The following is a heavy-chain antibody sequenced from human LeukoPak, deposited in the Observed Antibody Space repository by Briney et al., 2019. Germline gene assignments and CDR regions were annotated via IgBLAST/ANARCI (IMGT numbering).Heavy chain of an antibody. V-gene: IGHV5-51*01. CDR3: ARQDDQDAFDI. D-gene: IGHD3-3*01. CDR1: GSIFTSYW. Sequence: PGAPRQISCQGSGSIFTSYWIGWVRHLAGKGLEWMGIIYTGDSDTRYSPSFQGQVTISADKSISTAYLQWSSLKASDTAMYYCARQDDQDAFDIWGQGTMVTVSS. CDR2: IYTGDSDT. J-gene: IGHJ3*02.